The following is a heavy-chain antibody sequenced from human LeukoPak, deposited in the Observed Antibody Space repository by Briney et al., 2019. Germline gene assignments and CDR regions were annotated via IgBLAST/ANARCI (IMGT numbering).Heavy chain of an antibody. Sequence: GGSLRLSCAASGFTFSTYGMHWGRQVPGKGLEWVAVIRSDGSNNNYADSVKGRFTISRDNSKNPLYLHMRNLRPEDTAVYYCATSYFDFWGQGTLVTVSS. CDR2: IRSDGSNN. V-gene: IGHV3-30*02. CDR1: GFTFSTYG. CDR3: ATSYFDF. J-gene: IGHJ4*02.